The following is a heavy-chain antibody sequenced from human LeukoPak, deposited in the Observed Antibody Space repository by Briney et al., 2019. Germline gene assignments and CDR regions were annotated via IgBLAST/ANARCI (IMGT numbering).Heavy chain of an antibody. D-gene: IGHD5-12*01. CDR3: ARDLYSGLIAYAFDI. J-gene: IGHJ3*02. CDR2: ISYDGINK. Sequence: PGRSLRLSCAASGFAFSSYAMHWVRQAPGKGLEWVTIISYDGINKYYADSVKGRFTISRDNSKNTLYLQLNSLRTEDTAVYYCARDLYSGLIAYAFDIWGQGTMVTVSS. CDR1: GFAFSSYA. V-gene: IGHV3-30*04.